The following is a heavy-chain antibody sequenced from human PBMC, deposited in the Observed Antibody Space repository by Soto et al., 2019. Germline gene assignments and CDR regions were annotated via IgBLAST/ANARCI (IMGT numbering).Heavy chain of an antibody. CDR3: RGVYDSSGVYFQH. V-gene: IGHV3-23*01. J-gene: IGHJ1*01. CDR1: GFTFSGYA. D-gene: IGHD3-22*01. Sequence: QPGGSLRLSCAVSGFTFSGYAMSWVRQAPGKGLEWVSAFSGSGGSTYYADSVKGRFTISRDNSKNTLYLQMNSLRAEDTAVYYCRGVYDSSGVYFQHWGQGTLVTVSS. CDR2: FSGSGGST.